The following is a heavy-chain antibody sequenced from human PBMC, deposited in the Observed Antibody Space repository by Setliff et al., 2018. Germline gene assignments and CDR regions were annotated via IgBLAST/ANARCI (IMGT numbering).Heavy chain of an antibody. CDR1: GGPFSGAS. J-gene: IGHJ4*02. CDR3: AKGGTYRYFDF. Sequence: SETLSLTCTVSGGPFSGASIWSWIRQPPGKGLEFIGYVYHSGTAKYDPSLESRAIMSVGASKNEISLKLKSVTAADTAVYYCAKGGTYRYFDFWGRGALVTVSS. V-gene: IGHV4-59*01. CDR2: VYHSGTA. D-gene: IGHD1-1*01.